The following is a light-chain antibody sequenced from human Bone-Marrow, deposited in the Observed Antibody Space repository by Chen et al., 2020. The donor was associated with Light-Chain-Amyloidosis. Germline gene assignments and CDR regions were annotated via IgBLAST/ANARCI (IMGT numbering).Light chain of an antibody. CDR1: NIGSTS. V-gene: IGLV3-21*02. CDR2: DDS. J-gene: IGLJ3*02. CDR3: QVWDRSSDRPV. Sequence: SYVLTQPSSVSVAPGQTATIACGGNNIGSTSVPWYQQTPGQAPLLVVYDDSDRPSGIPDRWSGSHAGNTATLTISRVEAGDEADYYWQVWDRSSDRPVFGGGTKLTVL.